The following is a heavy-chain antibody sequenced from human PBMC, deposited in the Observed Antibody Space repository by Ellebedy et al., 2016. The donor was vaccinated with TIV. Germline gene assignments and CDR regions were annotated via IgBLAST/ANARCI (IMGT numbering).Heavy chain of an antibody. J-gene: IGHJ4*02. V-gene: IGHV1-18*01. D-gene: IGHD6-19*01. CDR2: INAHNGNT. CDR3: ARRISSGREYFFDF. Sequence: AASVKVSCKSSGYTFTSFGVNWVRQAPGQGLEWMGWINAHNGNTNYEQNFQDRVNLTVDISTNTAYMELRSLRPDDTAVYFCARRISSGREYFFDFWGQGTLVSVSS. CDR1: GYTFTSFG.